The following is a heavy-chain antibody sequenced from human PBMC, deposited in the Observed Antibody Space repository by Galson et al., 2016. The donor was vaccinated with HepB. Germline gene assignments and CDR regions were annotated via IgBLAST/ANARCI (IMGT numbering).Heavy chain of an antibody. CDR1: GGSISSSSYY. V-gene: IGHV4-39*01. J-gene: IGHJ4*02. CDR3: ARHKTLAAAIGFDY. Sequence: SETLSLTCTVSGGSISSSSYYWGWIRQPPGKGLEWIGSIYYSASPYYNPSLKSRVTISVDTSQNQFSLKLNSVTAADTAVYYCARHKTLAAAIGFDYWGQGTLVTVSS. CDR2: IYYSASP. D-gene: IGHD2-2*02.